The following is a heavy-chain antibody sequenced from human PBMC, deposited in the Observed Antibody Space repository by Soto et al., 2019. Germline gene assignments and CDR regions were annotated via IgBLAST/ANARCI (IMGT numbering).Heavy chain of an antibody. CDR3: ARVKGISDY. CDR1: GFTFSSSE. V-gene: IGHV3-48*03. D-gene: IGHD1-20*01. CDR2: ITSTGGTT. J-gene: IGHJ4*02. Sequence: PGGSLRLSCAASGFTFSSSEMNWVRQAPGKGLEWVSYITSTGGTTYYADSVKGRFTISRDNVKNSLYLQMNSLRAEDTAVYYCARVKGISDYWGQGTLVTVSS.